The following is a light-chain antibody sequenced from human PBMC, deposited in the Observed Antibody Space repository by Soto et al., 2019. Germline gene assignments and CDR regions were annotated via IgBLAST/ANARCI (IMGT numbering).Light chain of an antibody. Sequence: VWTKSQSKLSLSRGERAILSCRFSQNLASGYLAWYQQKPGQAPRILTYAASSRATGIPDRFSGSGSGTYFSLTISILEPEDFAVYYSQLYETPPQAFGQGTKVDNK. V-gene: IGKV3-20*01. CDR2: AAS. CDR3: QLYETPPQA. CDR1: QNLASGY. J-gene: IGKJ1*01.